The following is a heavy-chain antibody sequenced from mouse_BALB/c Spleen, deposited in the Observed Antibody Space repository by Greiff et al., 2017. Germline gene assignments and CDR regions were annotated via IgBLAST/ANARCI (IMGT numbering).Heavy chain of an antibody. CDR2: ISSGGGNT. V-gene: IGHV5-9*03. D-gene: IGHD1-2*01. CDR1: GFAFSSYD. Sequence: DVKLVESGGGLVKPGGSLKLSCAASGFAFSSYDMSWVRQTPEKRLEWVAYISSGGGNTYYPDSVKGRFTISRDNAKNNLYLQMSSLRSEDTALYYCARPTTATHWYFDVWGAGTTVTVSS. CDR3: ARPTTATHWYFDV. J-gene: IGHJ1*01.